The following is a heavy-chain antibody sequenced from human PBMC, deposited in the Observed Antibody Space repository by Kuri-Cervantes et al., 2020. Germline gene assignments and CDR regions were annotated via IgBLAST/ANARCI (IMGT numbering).Heavy chain of an antibody. CDR1: GYAFTRYA. J-gene: IGHJ5*02. CDR3: ARAGYYGSGSYFGWGDP. Sequence: ASVKVTCKASGYAFTRYAMHWVRQAPGQRLEWMGWSNSGNGNTKYSQEFQGRVTITRDTSASTAYMELSSLRSEDTAVYYCARAGYYGSGSYFGWGDPWGQGTLVTVSS. CDR2: SNSGNGNT. V-gene: IGHV1-3*01. D-gene: IGHD3-10*01.